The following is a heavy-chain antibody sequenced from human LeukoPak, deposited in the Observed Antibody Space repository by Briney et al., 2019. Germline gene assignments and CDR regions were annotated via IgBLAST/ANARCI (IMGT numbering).Heavy chain of an antibody. J-gene: IGHJ6*03. CDR1: GYTFTSYD. Sequence: ASVRVSCKASGYTFTSYDINWVRQATGQGLEWMGWMNPNSGNTGYAQKFQGRVTITRNTSISTAYMELSSLRSEDTAVYYCARGRCSSTSCYSYRYYYYYMDVWGKGTAVTVSS. CDR3: ARGRCSSTSCYSYRYYYYYMDV. D-gene: IGHD2-2*01. CDR2: MNPNSGNT. V-gene: IGHV1-8*03.